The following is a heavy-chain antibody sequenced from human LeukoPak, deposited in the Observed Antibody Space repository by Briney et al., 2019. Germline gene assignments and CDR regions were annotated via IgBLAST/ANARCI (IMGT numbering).Heavy chain of an antibody. J-gene: IGHJ4*02. CDR1: GYTFTGYY. V-gene: IGHV1-2*06. Sequence: GASVKVSCKASGYTFTGYYMHWVRQAPGQGLERMGRINPNSGGTNYAQKFQGRVTMTRDTSISTAYMELSRLRSDDTAVYYCARDFGYYDSGGYWGQGTLVTVSS. CDR3: ARDFGYYDSGGY. CDR2: INPNSGGT. D-gene: IGHD3-22*01.